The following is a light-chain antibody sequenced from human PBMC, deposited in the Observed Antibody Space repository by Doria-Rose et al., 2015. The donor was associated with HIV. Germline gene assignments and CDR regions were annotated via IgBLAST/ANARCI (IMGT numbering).Light chain of an antibody. CDR2: DAS. CDR3: QQYGTSRGT. V-gene: IGKV3-20*01. CDR1: QRVKSSY. J-gene: IGKJ5*01. Sequence: TQSPGTLSLSPGERATLSCRASQRVKSSYLAWYQQKPGQAPRLLLYDASTRATCIPDRFSGSGSGTDFTLTISRLEPEDVAVYYCQQYGTSRGTFGQGTRLEIK.